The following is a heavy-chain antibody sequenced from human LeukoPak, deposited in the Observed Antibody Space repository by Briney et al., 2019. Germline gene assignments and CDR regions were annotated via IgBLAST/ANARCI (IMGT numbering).Heavy chain of an antibody. CDR1: GGSFSGYY. D-gene: IGHD1-14*01. Sequence: SETLSLTCAVYGGSFSGYYWSWIRQHPGKGPEWIGEINHSGSTNYNPSLKSRVTISVDTSKNQFSLKLSSVTAADTAVYYCARTAGYNLDYWGQGTLVTVSS. CDR3: ARTAGYNLDY. V-gene: IGHV4-34*01. J-gene: IGHJ4*02. CDR2: INHSGST.